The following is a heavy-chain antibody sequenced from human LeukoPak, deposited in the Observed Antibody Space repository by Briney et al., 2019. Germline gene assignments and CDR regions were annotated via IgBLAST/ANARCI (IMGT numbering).Heavy chain of an antibody. CDR1: GFNFSSYW. J-gene: IGHJ4*02. D-gene: IGHD2-8*01. CDR3: ARGNFPGINVG. CDR2: IKQDGTEK. Sequence: GGSLRLSCAAAGFNFSSYWMTWVRQAPGKGLEWVANIKQDGTEKYCVDSVKGRFTISRDNAKNSLYLQMNSLRDVDTAVYYCARGNFPGINVGWGQGTLVTVSS. V-gene: IGHV3-7*02.